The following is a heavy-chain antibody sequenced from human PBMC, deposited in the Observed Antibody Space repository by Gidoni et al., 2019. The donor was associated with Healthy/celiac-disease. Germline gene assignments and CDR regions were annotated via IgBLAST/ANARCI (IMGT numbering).Heavy chain of an antibody. CDR2: IKQDGSEK. Sequence: LVQPGGSLRLSCAASGFTFSSYWMSWVRQAPGKGLEWVANIKQDGSEKYYVDSVKGRFTISRDNAKISLYLQMNSLRAEDTAVYYCARDQRLVTYYYYYYMDVWGKGTTVTVSS. J-gene: IGHJ6*03. D-gene: IGHD6-6*01. CDR3: ARDQRLVTYYYYYYMDV. V-gene: IGHV3-7*01. CDR1: GFTFSSYW.